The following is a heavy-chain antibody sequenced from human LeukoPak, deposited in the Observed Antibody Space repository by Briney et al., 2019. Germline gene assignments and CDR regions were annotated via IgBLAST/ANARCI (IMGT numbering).Heavy chain of an antibody. CDR3: ASESPLYYDGNSGF. CDR2: ISSGGGFK. D-gene: IGHD4-23*01. J-gene: IGHJ4*02. CDR1: GFTFSSYS. Sequence: GGSLRLSCAASGFTFSSYSMSWVRQAPGKGLEWVTYISSGGGFKYHTESVKGRFTISRDNSKNTLYLQMNSLRAEDTAVYYCASESPLYYDGNSGFWGQGTLVTVSS. V-gene: IGHV3-21*04.